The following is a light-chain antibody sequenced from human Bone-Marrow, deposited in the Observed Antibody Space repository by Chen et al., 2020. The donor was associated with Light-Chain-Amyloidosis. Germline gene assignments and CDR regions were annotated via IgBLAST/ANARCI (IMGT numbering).Light chain of an antibody. CDR1: DLPTKY. V-gene: IGLV3-25*03. CDR2: RDT. J-gene: IGLJ2*01. Sequence: SYELTQPPSVSVSPGQTARITCSGDDLPTKYAYWYQQKPGQAPVLVIHRDTERPSGIPERFSGSSSGTTATLTISGVQAEDDADYHCQSADSSVTYEVIFGGGTKLTVL. CDR3: QSADSSVTYEVI.